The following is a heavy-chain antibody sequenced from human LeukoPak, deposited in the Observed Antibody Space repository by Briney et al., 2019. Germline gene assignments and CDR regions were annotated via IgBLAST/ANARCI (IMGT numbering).Heavy chain of an antibody. Sequence: PGGSLRLSCAASGFTFSDYWMSWVRQAPGKGLEWVANIKQDGSEKYYVDSVKGRFTISRDNAKNSLYLQMNSLRAEDTAVYYCARVGAFGRYYYMDVWGKGTTVTISS. CDR2: IKQDGSEK. J-gene: IGHJ6*03. D-gene: IGHD1-26*01. CDR3: ARVGAFGRYYYMDV. CDR1: GFTFSDYW. V-gene: IGHV3-7*03.